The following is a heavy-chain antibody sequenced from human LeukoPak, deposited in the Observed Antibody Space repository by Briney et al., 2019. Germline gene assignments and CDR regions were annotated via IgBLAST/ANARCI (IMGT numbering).Heavy chain of an antibody. V-gene: IGHV4-34*01. CDR2: INHSGST. D-gene: IGHD6-13*01. J-gene: IGHJ6*04. CDR3: ARAQQLVRYYYGMDV. Sequence: SETLSLTCAVYGGSFSGHYWSWIRQPPGKGLEWIGEINHSGSTNYNPSLKSRVTISVDTSKNQFSLKLSSVTAADTAVYYCARAQQLVRYYYGMDVWGKGTTVTVSS. CDR1: GGSFSGHY.